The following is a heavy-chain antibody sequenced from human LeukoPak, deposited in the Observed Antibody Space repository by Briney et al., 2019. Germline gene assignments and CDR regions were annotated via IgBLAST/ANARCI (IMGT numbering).Heavy chain of an antibody. J-gene: IGHJ4*02. D-gene: IGHD1-26*01. CDR2: ISGSGGRT. CDR3: ARDSYSGSY. V-gene: IGHV3-23*01. CDR1: GFTFSSYA. Sequence: GGSLRLSCAASGFTFSSYAMSWVRQAPGKGLEWVSAISGSGGRTYYADSVKGRFTISRDNSKNTLYLLMNSLRAEDTAVYYCARDSYSGSYWGQGTLVTVSS.